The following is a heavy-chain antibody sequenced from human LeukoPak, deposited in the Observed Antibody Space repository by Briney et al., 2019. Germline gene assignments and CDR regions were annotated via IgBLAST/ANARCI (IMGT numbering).Heavy chain of an antibody. CDR3: AREFSTVGNFDY. Sequence: GGSLRLSCATSGFTFSRFSMRWVRQAPGKGLEWVSSIYFTGNHISYADSVKGRFTISRDNANNSVYLQMNGLRAEDTAEYYCAREFSTVGNFDYWGQGTLVTVSS. V-gene: IGHV3-21*01. D-gene: IGHD3-3*02. CDR1: GFTFSRFS. J-gene: IGHJ4*02. CDR2: IYFTGNHI.